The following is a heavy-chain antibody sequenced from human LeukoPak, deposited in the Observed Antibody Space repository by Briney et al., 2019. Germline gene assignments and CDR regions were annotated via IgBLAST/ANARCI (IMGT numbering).Heavy chain of an antibody. CDR1: EFEPTYFW. D-gene: IGHD6-19*01. CDR2: INRDGSER. V-gene: IGHV3-7*01. Sequence: GGSLRLSCVALEFEPTYFWMTWVRRAPGKGLEWVANINRDGSERFYLDSVRGRFTISRDNAKNSLCLQMNSLRAEDTAVYYCATFVGTVSGTYTVPGGLLVWGKGTTVSVSS. CDR3: ATFVGTVSGTYTVPGGLLV. J-gene: IGHJ6*04.